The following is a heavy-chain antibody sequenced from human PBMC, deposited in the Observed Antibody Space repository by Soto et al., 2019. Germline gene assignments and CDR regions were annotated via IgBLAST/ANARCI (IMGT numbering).Heavy chain of an antibody. CDR3: ARGGVDVVAKSGFDS. V-gene: IGHV1-69*13. D-gene: IGHD5-12*01. CDR2: ITPILGTA. J-gene: IGHJ4*02. Sequence: GASVKVSCKASGVTTSNSAISWVRQAPGQGLEWMGGITPILGTADYGHKFQGRVTITADESTTTVYMQLGSLRFEDTALYYCARGGVDVVAKSGFDSWGQGTMVTVSS. CDR1: GVTTSNSA.